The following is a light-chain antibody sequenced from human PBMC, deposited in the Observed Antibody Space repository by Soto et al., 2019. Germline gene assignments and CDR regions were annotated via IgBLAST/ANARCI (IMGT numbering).Light chain of an antibody. CDR2: GAS. J-gene: IGKJ1*01. CDR1: QGVSSTY. CDR3: QQYGSSTGWT. V-gene: IGKV3-20*01. Sequence: EIVLTQSPGTLSLSPGERATLSCRASQGVSSTYLAWYQQKPGQAPRLLIYGASSRATGIPDRFSGSGSGTDFTLTISRREPEDFAVYYCQQYGSSTGWTFGQGTKVEIK.